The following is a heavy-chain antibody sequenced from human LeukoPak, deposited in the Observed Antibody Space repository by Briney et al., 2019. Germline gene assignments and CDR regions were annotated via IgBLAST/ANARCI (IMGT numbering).Heavy chain of an antibody. J-gene: IGHJ4*02. CDR1: GYTFTSYG. V-gene: IGHV1-18*01. CDR2: ISAYNGNT. Sequence: ASVKVSCKASGYTFTSYGISWVRQAPGQGLEWMGWISAYNGNTNSAQKLQGRVTMTTDTSTSTAYIELRSLRSDDTAVYYCARTGTVERFLQDWGQGTLVTVSS. CDR3: ARTGTVERFLQD. D-gene: IGHD3-3*01.